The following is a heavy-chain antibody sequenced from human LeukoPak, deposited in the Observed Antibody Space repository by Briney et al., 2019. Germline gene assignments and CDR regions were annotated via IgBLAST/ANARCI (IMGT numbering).Heavy chain of an antibody. J-gene: IGHJ5*02. V-gene: IGHV4-34*01. D-gene: IGHD2-2*01. CDR3: ARGSVPAAMGGIDP. CDR2: INHSGST. Sequence: SETLSLTCAVYGGSFSGYYWSWIRQPPGKGLEWIGEINHSGSTNYNPSLKSRVTISVDTSKNQFPLKLSSVTAADTAVYYCARGSVPAAMGGIDPWGQGTLVTVSS. CDR1: GGSFSGYY.